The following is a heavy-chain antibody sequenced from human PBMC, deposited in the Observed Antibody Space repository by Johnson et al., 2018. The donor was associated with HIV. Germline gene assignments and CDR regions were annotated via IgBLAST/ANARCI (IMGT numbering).Heavy chain of an antibody. CDR1: GFTFSSYA. CDR3: ARDRGSSWQHDAFDI. Sequence: QVQLVESGGGVVQPGRSLRLSCAASGFTFSSYAMHWVHQAPGKGLEWVAVISYDGSNKYYADSVKGRFTISRDNSKNTLYLQMNSLRAEDTAVYYCARDRGSSWQHDAFDIWGQGTMVTVSS. CDR2: ISYDGSNK. D-gene: IGHD6-13*01. V-gene: IGHV3-30*04. J-gene: IGHJ3*02.